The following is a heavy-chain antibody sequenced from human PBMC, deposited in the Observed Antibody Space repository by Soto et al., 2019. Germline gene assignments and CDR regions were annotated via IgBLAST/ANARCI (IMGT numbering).Heavy chain of an antibody. V-gene: IGHV3-48*01. CDR3: ARDLLAGMDV. Sequence: GGSLRLSCGDSGFTFSNYSMNWVRQAPGKGLEWVSYISSSGSKIYSADSLKGRFTISRDNAKNSLYLQMNSLRAEDTAVYYCARDLLAGMDVWGQGTTVTVSS. CDR2: ISSSGSKI. CDR1: GFTFSNYS. J-gene: IGHJ6*02.